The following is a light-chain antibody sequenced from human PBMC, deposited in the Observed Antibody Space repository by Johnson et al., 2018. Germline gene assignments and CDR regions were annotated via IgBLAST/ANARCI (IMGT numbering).Light chain of an antibody. Sequence: QSVFPHPPSVSAAPGQTVTISCSGSSSNIGTNYVSWYQQHPGTAAKPLIYETNKRPSGIPALFSGPKSRTSATLGLTGLHTGDQADYYCGTWDSSLSAGNVFGTGTKVTVL. V-gene: IGLV1-51*02. CDR3: GTWDSSLSAGNV. J-gene: IGLJ1*01. CDR2: ETN. CDR1: SSNIGTNY.